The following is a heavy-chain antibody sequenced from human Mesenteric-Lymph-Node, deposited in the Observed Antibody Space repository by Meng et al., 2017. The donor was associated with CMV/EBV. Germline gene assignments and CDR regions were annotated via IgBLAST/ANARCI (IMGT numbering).Heavy chain of an antibody. D-gene: IGHD3-3*01. CDR2: IDPHTGGP. CDR1: GYTFTGYY. V-gene: IGHV1-2*02. Sequence: ASVKVSCKASGYTFTGYYVNWVRQAPGQGLEWMGWIDPHTGGPNFAEKFQGRVAMTRDTSISTVYMELGSLRSDDTAVYYCAAHIKFGVVIADAFDIWGQGTMVTVSS. CDR3: AAHIKFGVVIADAFDI. J-gene: IGHJ3*02.